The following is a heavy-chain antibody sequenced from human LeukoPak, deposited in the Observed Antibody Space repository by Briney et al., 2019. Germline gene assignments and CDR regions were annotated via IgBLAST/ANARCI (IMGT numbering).Heavy chain of an antibody. D-gene: IGHD4-23*01. CDR3: VRGPPSIYGGVNWYFDL. Sequence: GGSLRLPCAASGFTFSSYWMMWVRQAPGKGLEWVTNIKQDGSEKYYVDSVKGRFTISRDNAKNSLYLQMNSLRAEDTAVYYCVRGPPSIYGGVNWYFDLWGRGTLVTVSS. V-gene: IGHV3-7*04. CDR1: GFTFSSYW. CDR2: IKQDGSEK. J-gene: IGHJ2*01.